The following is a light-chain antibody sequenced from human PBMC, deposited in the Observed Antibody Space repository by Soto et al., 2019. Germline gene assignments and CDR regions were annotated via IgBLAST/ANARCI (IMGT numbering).Light chain of an antibody. CDR3: QQTDTFPRT. Sequence: DIQMTQSPSSLSASVGDRVTITCRASQSISSYLNWYQHKPGTAPKLLIYAASSLQTGVPSRFSGSRSGTDFALPISSRQREDFATYYCQQTDTFPRTFGQGTKVEMK. J-gene: IGKJ1*01. CDR2: AAS. V-gene: IGKV1-39*01. CDR1: QSISSY.